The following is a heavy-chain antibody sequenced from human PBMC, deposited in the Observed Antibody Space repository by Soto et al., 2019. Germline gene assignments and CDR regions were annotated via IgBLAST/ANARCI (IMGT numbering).Heavy chain of an antibody. CDR2: ISHTGRT. Sequence: QLQLQESGSGLVKPSQTLSLTCDVSGGSISSGNSYAWSWIRQPPGKGLEWIGSISHTGRTSYNPSLKGRVTMSVDKSKNQFSLKLSSVTAADMAVYYCARAVAPYLGTWFGPWGQGSLVIVSS. J-gene: IGHJ5*02. CDR1: GGSISSGNSYA. V-gene: IGHV4-30-2*01. CDR3: ARAVAPYLGTWFGP. D-gene: IGHD3-16*01.